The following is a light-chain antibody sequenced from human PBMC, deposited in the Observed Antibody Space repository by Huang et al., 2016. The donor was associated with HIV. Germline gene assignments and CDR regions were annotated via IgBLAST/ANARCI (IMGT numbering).Light chain of an antibody. J-gene: IGKJ2*01. Sequence: EIMMTQSPATLSVSPGERATLSCRASQSISSNLAWYQQKPGQAPRLLIYGASTRATGIPARCSGSGSGKEFTLTISSLQSEDFAIYYCQQYDDWPPYTFGQGTKLEIK. CDR2: GAS. CDR3: QQYDDWPPYT. CDR1: QSISSN. V-gene: IGKV3-15*01.